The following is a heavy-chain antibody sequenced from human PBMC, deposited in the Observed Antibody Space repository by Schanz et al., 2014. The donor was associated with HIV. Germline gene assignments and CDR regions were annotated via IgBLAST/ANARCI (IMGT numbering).Heavy chain of an antibody. CDR2: ISTSNGNT. J-gene: IGHJ5*02. D-gene: IGHD4-4*01. V-gene: IGHV1-18*04. CDR1: AYTFTGYY. CDR3: AREKTTLNWFDP. Sequence: QLQLVQSGAGVKKPGASVKVSCKASAYTFTGYYMHWVRQAPGQGLEWMGWISTSNGNTNYAQKFQGRVTITTDTSTSTAYMELRRLRSDDTAVYYCAREKTTLNWFDPWGQGTLVTVSS.